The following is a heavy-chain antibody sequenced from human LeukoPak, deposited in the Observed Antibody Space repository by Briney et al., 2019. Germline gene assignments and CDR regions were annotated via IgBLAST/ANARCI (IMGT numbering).Heavy chain of an antibody. V-gene: IGHV3-49*03. CDR2: IRSKAYGGTT. CDR1: GFTFGDYA. CDR3: TADIVVVVAASFDY. Sequence: GRSLRLSCTASGFTFGDYAMSWFRQAPGKGLEWVGFIRSKAYGGTTEYAASVKGRITISRDDSKSIAYLQMNSLKTEDTAVYYCTADIVVVVAASFDYWGQGTLVTVSS. D-gene: IGHD2-15*01. J-gene: IGHJ4*02.